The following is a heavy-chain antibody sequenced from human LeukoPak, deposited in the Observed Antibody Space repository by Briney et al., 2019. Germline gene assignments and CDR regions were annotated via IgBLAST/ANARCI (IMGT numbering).Heavy chain of an antibody. CDR3: ARLGDLRGYSYGYYYYYMDV. Sequence: PSETLSLTCAVYGGSFSGCYWSWIRQPPGKGLEWIGEINHSGSTNYNPSLKSRVTISVDTSKNQFSLKLSSVTAADTAVYYCARLGDLRGYSYGYYYYYMDVWGKGTTVTVSS. CDR2: INHSGST. J-gene: IGHJ6*03. CDR1: GGSFSGCY. V-gene: IGHV4-34*01. D-gene: IGHD5-18*01.